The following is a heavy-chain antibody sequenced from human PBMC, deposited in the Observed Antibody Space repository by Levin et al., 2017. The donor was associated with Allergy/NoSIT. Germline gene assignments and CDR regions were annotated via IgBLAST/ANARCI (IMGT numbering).Heavy chain of an antibody. V-gene: IGHV3-7*03. CDR3: ARDHRGTFDY. CDR2: IKQDGSEK. J-gene: IGHJ4*02. CDR1: GFTFSSYW. Sequence: VASVKVSCAVSGFTFSSYWMSWVRQAPGKGLEWVANIKQDGSEKHYVDSVKGRFTISRDNAKNSLYLQMNSLRAEDTAVYYCARDHRGTFDYWGQGTLVTVSS. D-gene: IGHD1-26*01.